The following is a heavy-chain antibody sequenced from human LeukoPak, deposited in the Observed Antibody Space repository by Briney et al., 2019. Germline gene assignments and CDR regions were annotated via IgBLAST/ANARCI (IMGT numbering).Heavy chain of an antibody. CDR1: GGSISSSSYY. D-gene: IGHD6-6*01. CDR3: ARGVEYSSSSFFDY. J-gene: IGHJ4*02. CDR2: IYYSGST. V-gene: IGHV4-39*01. Sequence: PSETLSLTCTVSGGSISSSSYYWGWIGQPPGKGLEWIGSIYYSGSTCYNPSLKSRVTISVDTSKNQFSLKLSSVTAADTAVYYCARGVEYSSSSFFDYWGQGTLVTVSS.